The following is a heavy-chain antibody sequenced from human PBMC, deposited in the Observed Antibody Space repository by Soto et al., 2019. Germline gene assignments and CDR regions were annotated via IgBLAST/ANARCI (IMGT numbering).Heavy chain of an antibody. CDR3: ARHSPGGYDPRIDY. J-gene: IGHJ4*02. CDR2: IYYSGST. D-gene: IGHD5-12*01. CDR1: GGSISSSSYY. Sequence: QLQLQESGPGLVKPSETLSLTCTVSGGSISSSSYYWGWIRQPPGKGLEWIGSIYYSGSTYYNPSLKSRVTISVETSKNQFSLKLSSVTAADTAVYYCARHSPGGYDPRIDYWGQGTLVTVSS. V-gene: IGHV4-39*01.